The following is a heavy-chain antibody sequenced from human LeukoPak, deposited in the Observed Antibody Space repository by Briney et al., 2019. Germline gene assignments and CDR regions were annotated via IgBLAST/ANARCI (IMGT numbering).Heavy chain of an antibody. V-gene: IGHV3-48*01. CDR1: GFTFSSYS. Sequence: GGSLRLSCAASGFTFSSYSMNWVRQAPGKGLEWVSYISSSSSTIYYADSVKGRFTISRDNSKNTLYLQMNSLRTEDTAVYSCARDGDFNGANFDYWGQGTLVTVSS. J-gene: IGHJ4*02. CDR2: ISSSSSTI. CDR3: ARDGDFNGANFDY. D-gene: IGHD4-17*01.